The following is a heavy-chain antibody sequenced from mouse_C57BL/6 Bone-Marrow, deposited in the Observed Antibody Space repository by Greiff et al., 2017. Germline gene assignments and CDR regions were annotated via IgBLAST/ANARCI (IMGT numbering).Heavy chain of an antibody. CDR2: ISGGGGNT. D-gene: IGHD3-1*01. CDR1: GFTFSSYT. Sequence: EVQLVEFGGGLVKPGGSLKLSCAASGFTFSSYTMSWVRQTPEKRLEWVATISGGGGNTYYPDSVKGRFTISRDNAQNTLYLQMSRLRSEDTALYACARHKSTDGLYFDYWGQGTTLTVSS. J-gene: IGHJ2*01. V-gene: IGHV5-9*01. CDR3: ARHKSTDGLYFDY.